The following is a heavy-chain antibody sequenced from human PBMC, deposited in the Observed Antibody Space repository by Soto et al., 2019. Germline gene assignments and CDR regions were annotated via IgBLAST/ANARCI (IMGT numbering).Heavy chain of an antibody. J-gene: IGHJ6*02. CDR3: ATTRDASYYYYGMDV. CDR1: GFTFSTYA. Sequence: GSLRLSCAASGFTFSTYAMTWVRQAPGKGLEWVSGISGSGDSTYYADSVKGRFTISRDNSKNTLFLQMNSLRAEDTAVYYCATTRDASYYYYGMDVWGQGTTVTVSS. V-gene: IGHV3-23*01. D-gene: IGHD5-12*01. CDR2: ISGSGDST.